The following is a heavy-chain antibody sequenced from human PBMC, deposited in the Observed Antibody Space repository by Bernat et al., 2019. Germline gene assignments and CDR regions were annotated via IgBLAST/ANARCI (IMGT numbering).Heavy chain of an antibody. D-gene: IGHD3-9*01. J-gene: IGHJ4*02. CDR3: ARRRKSIRVYFDY. CDR1: GFTFSSYA. V-gene: IGHV3-30-3*01. CDR2: ISYDGSNK. Sequence: QVQLVESGGGVVQPGRSLRLSCAASGFTFSSYAMHWVRQAPGKGLEWVAVISYDGSNKYYADSVKGRFTISRDNSKNTLYLQMNSLRAEDTAVYYCARRRKSIRVYFDYWGQGTLVTVSS.